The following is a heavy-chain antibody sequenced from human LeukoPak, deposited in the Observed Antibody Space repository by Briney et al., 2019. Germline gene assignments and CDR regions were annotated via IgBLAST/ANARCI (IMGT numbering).Heavy chain of an antibody. V-gene: IGHV4-59*12. CDR3: ARGFGITGTTVDY. CDR2: IYYSGST. D-gene: IGHD1-7*01. CDR1: GGSISSYY. J-gene: IGHJ4*02. Sequence: KSSETLSLTCTVSGGSISSYYWSWIRQPPGKGLEWIGYIYYSGSTNYNPSLKSRVTISVDTSKNQFSLKLSSVTAADTAVYYCARGFGITGTTVDYWGQGTLVTVSS.